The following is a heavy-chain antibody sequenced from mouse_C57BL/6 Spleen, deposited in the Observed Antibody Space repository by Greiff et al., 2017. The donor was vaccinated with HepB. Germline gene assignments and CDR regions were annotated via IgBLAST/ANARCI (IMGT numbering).Heavy chain of an antibody. J-gene: IGHJ3*01. CDR2: INPNYGTT. Sequence: VQLQQSGPELVKPGASVKISCKASGYSFTDYNMNWVKQSNGKSLEWIGVINPNYGTTSYNQKFKGKATLTVDQSSSTAYMQLNSLTSEDSAVYYCARPGEYDYDGAWFAYWGQGTLVTVSA. CDR1: GYSFTDYN. D-gene: IGHD2-4*01. CDR3: ARPGEYDYDGAWFAY. V-gene: IGHV1-39*01.